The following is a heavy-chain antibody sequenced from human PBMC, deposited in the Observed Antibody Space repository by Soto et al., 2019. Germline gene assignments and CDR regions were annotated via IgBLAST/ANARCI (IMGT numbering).Heavy chain of an antibody. Sequence: SETLSLTCTVSGYSISSGYYWGWIRQPPGKGLEWIGSIYHSGSTYYNPSLKSRVTISVDTPKNQFSLKLSSVTAADTAVYYCARDRLQYPFYWGQGTLVTVSS. D-gene: IGHD4-4*01. CDR1: GYSISSGYY. CDR2: IYHSGST. J-gene: IGHJ4*02. CDR3: ARDRLQYPFY. V-gene: IGHV4-38-2*02.